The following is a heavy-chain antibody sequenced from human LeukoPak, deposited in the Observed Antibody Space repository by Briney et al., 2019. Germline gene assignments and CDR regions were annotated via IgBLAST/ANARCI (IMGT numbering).Heavy chain of an antibody. D-gene: IGHD2-2*01. J-gene: IGHJ4*02. CDR1: GGSISSSSYY. CDR2: IFYNDDK. CDR3: AHISSSISSLYDY. Sequence: TLSLTCTVSGGSISSSSYYWGWIRQPPGKGLEWLALIFYNDDKRYSPSLKSRLTITKDTSKSQVLLTMTNMDPVDTATYYCAHISSSISSLYDYWGQGTLVTVAS. V-gene: IGHV2-5*01.